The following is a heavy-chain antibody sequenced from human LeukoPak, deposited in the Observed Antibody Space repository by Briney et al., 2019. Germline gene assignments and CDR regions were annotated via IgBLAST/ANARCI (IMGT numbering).Heavy chain of an antibody. Sequence: GGSLRLSCAASGFTFSSYGMHWVRQAPGKGLEWVAVIWYDGSNKYYADSVKGRFTISRDNSKNTLYLQMNSLRAEDTAVYYRARGSYGSGSFIDYWGQGTLVTVSS. V-gene: IGHV3-33*01. J-gene: IGHJ4*02. CDR1: GFTFSSYG. D-gene: IGHD3-10*01. CDR2: IWYDGSNK. CDR3: ARGSYGSGSFIDY.